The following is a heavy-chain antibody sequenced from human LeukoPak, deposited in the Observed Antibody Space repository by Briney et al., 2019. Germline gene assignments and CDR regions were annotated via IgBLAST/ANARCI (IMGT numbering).Heavy chain of an antibody. CDR2: ISYDGSNK. Sequence: GGSLRLSYAPSGFTFSSYAMHWVRLAPGKGLEGVADISYDGSNKYYADSVKGRFTISRDNSKNTLYLQMNSLRAEDTAVYYCARGKGYGRSYYFDYWGEGTLVTVSS. CDR1: GFTFSSYA. D-gene: IGHD1-26*01. J-gene: IGHJ4*02. V-gene: IGHV3-30*14. CDR3: ARGKGYGRSYYFDY.